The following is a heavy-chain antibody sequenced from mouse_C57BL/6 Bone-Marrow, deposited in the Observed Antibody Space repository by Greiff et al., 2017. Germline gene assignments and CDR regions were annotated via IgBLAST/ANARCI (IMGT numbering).Heavy chain of an antibody. CDR3: ARKRRVVATDFDY. CDR2: IYPGDGDT. J-gene: IGHJ2*01. D-gene: IGHD1-1*01. V-gene: IGHV1-80*01. Sequence: VQGVESGAELVKPGASVKISCKASGYAFSSYWMNWVKQRPGKGLEWIGQIYPGDGDTNYNGKFKGKATLTADKSSSTAYMQLSSLTSEDSAVYFCARKRRVVATDFDYWGQGTTLTVSS. CDR1: GYAFSSYW.